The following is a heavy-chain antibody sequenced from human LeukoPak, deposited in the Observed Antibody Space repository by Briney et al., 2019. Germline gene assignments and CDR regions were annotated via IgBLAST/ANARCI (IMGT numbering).Heavy chain of an antibody. V-gene: IGHV3-23*01. CDR2: ISGSGGST. Sequence: GGSLRLSCAASGFTFSSYAMSWVRQAPGKGLEWVSAISGSGGSTYYADSVKGRFTISRDNSKNTLYLQMNSLRAEDTAVYYCARGLHTAEDYYYYGMDVWGQGTTVAVSS. CDR3: ARGLHTAEDYYYYGMDV. CDR1: GFTFSSYA. D-gene: IGHD4-11*01. J-gene: IGHJ6*02.